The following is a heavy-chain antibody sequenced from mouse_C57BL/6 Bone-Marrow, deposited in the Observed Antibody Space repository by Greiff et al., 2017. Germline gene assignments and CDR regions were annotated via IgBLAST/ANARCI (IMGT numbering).Heavy chain of an antibody. CDR1: GYTFTSYW. CDR2: IYPGSGSP. CDR3: ARPLYITTVVTGYFDD. V-gene: IGHV1-55*01. Sequence: QVQLQQPGAALVKPGASVKMSCKASGYTFTSYWITWVKQRPGQGLEWIGDIYPGSGSPNYNEKFKSKATLPVDTSSTPAYMQLSSLTSEDSAVDDCARPLYITTVVTGYFDDWGKGTTLTVSS. J-gene: IGHJ2*01. D-gene: IGHD1-1*01.